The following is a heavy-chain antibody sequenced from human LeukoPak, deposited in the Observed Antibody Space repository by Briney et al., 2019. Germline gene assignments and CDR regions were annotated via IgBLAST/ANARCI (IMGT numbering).Heavy chain of an antibody. CDR1: GGSISTYY. V-gene: IGHV4-59*08. Sequence: PSETLSLTCTVSGGSISTYYWSWIRQPPGQGLEWIGYIYCSGSTNYNPSLKSRVTISVDTSKNQFSLKLSSVTAADTAVYYCARGRVPPWVEDHGMDVWGQGTTVTVSS. J-gene: IGHJ6*02. CDR2: IYCSGST. D-gene: IGHD1-1*01. CDR3: ARGRVPPWVEDHGMDV.